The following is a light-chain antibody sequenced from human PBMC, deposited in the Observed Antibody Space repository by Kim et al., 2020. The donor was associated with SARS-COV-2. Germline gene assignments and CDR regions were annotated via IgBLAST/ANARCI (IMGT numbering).Light chain of an antibody. CDR1: SSGVGSYNL. CDR2: EGS. J-gene: IGLJ3*02. CDR3: CSYAGSSTPWV. Sequence: QSITISCTGTSSGVGSYNLVAWYQQHPGKAPKLMIYEGSKRPSGVSNRFSGSKSGNTASLTISGLQAEDEADYYCCSYAGSSTPWVFGGGTQLTVL. V-gene: IGLV2-23*01.